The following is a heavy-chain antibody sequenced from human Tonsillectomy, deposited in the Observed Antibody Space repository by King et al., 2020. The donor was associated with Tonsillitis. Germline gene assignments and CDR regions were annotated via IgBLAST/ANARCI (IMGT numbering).Heavy chain of an antibody. CDR2: ISDGSRYI. V-gene: IGHV3-21*01. J-gene: IGHJ4*02. CDR1: GFTFSTYS. D-gene: IGHD3-22*01. Sequence: VQLVESGGGLVKPGGSLRLSCAASGFTFSTYSFNWVRQAPGKGLEWVSSISDGSRYIFYADSVKGRFTISRDNAKNSLYLQVNSLRAEDTAVYYCVRVAYYYDNSGYPFDYWGQGTLVTVSS. CDR3: VRVAYYYDNSGYPFDY.